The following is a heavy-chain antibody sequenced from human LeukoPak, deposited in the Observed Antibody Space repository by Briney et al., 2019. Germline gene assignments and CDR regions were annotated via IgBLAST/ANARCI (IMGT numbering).Heavy chain of an antibody. Sequence: GASVKVSCKASGYIFTGYYIHWVRQAPGQGLEWMGWINPNSGGTNYAQKFQGRVTMTRDTSISTAYMELSRLRSDDTAVYYCARVDNWNSLVDVWGKGTTVTVSS. D-gene: IGHD1-7*01. CDR3: ARVDNWNSLVDV. V-gene: IGHV1-2*02. J-gene: IGHJ6*04. CDR1: GYIFTGYY. CDR2: INPNSGGT.